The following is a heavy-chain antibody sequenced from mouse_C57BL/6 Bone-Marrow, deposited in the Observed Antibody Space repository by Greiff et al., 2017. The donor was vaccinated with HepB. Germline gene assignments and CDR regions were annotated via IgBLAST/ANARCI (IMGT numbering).Heavy chain of an antibody. D-gene: IGHD2-1*01. CDR3: ARERGIYYGNYFYAMDY. V-gene: IGHV3-6*01. CDR2: ISYDGSN. Sequence: EVQLQQSGPGLVKPSQSLSLTCSVTGYSITSGYYWNWIRQFPGNKLEWMGYISYDGSNNYNPSLKNRISITRDTSKNQFFLKLNSVNTEDTATYYCARERGIYYGNYFYAMDYWGQGTSVTVSS. CDR1: GYSITSGYY. J-gene: IGHJ4*01.